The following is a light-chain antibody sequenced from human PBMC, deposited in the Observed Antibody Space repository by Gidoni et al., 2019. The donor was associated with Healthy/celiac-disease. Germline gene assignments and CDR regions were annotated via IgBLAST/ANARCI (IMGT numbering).Light chain of an antibody. CDR2: GAT. Sequence: DIVITQSLDSLAVSLRARATINCKSSQSVLYSSNNKNYLAWYQQQPGQPPKLLIYGATTRKSGVPDRIGGGGSGTDFTLTISSLQAEDVAVYCCQQCYSTPPTFGGGTKVEIK. CDR1: QSVLYSSNNKNY. CDR3: QQCYSTPPT. V-gene: IGKV4-1*01. J-gene: IGKJ4*01.